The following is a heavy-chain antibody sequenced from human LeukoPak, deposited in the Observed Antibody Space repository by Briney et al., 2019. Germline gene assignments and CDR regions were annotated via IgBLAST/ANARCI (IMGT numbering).Heavy chain of an antibody. D-gene: IGHD2-21*01. V-gene: IGHV1-2*02. J-gene: IGHJ3*02. Sequence: ASVKVSCKASGYTFTGYYMHWVRQAPGQGVEWMGWINPSSGGTNYAQKFQGRVTMTRDTSISTAYMELNSLTSDDTALYYCARGDVVESLHIWGQGTMVTVSS. CDR2: INPSSGGT. CDR1: GYTFTGYY. CDR3: ARGDVVESLHI.